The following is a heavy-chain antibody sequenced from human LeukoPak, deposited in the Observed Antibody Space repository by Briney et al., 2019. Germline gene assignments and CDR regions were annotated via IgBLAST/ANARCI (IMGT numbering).Heavy chain of an antibody. Sequence: GGSLRLSWEASGXTLSVYYMSWFRQAPGKGLEWIGYISSTGSYTTYADSVRGRFTISRDNAKSLLFLQMNNLRAEDTAVYYCARKLGGAQCGGDCFFDHWGQGTLVAVSS. D-gene: IGHD2-21*02. CDR1: GXTLSVYY. CDR3: ARKLGGAQCGGDCFFDH. V-gene: IGHV3-11*03. CDR2: ISSTGSYT. J-gene: IGHJ4*02.